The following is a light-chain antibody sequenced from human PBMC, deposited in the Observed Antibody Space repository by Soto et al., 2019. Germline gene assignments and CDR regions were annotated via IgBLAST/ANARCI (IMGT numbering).Light chain of an antibody. V-gene: IGKV3-20*01. Sequence: EVVLTQSPGTLSLSPVERATLSCMASQSVSGSYLAWYQQKPGQAPRLLIYGASSRATGIPDRFSGSGSGTDFTLTISRLEPEDFAVYYCQQYGSSPTTFGQGTKVDIK. CDR1: QSVSGSY. CDR2: GAS. J-gene: IGKJ1*01. CDR3: QQYGSSPTT.